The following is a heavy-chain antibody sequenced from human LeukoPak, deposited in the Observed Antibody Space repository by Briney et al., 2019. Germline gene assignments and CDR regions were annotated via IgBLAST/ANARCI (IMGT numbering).Heavy chain of an antibody. CDR2: ISAYNGNT. D-gene: IGHD3-16*02. J-gene: IGHJ4*02. CDR3: ARDFRLGELSLYKYYFDY. V-gene: IGHV1-18*04. CDR1: GYTFTSYG. Sequence: ASVKVSCKASGYTFTSYGISWVRQAPGQGLEWMGWISAYNGNTNYAQKLQGRVTMTTDTSTSTAYMELRSLRSDDTAVYYCARDFRLGELSLYKYYFDYWGQGTLVTVSS.